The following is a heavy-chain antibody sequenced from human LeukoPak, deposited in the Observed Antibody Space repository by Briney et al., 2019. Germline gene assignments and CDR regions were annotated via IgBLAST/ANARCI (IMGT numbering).Heavy chain of an antibody. J-gene: IGHJ4*02. V-gene: IGHV1-69*06. Sequence: SVKVSCKASGGTFSSYGISWVRQAPGQGLEWMGRIIPIFDTSNYAQKFQGRVTISADKSTSTAYMELRSLRSGDTAVYYRVRDYDTSGPQKNYFDFWGQGTLVTVSS. CDR3: VRDYDTSGPQKNYFDF. D-gene: IGHD3-22*01. CDR2: IIPIFDTS. CDR1: GGTFSSYG.